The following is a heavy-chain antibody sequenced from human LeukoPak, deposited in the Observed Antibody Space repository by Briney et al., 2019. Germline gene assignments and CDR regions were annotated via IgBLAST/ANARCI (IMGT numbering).Heavy chain of an antibody. CDR2: IWYDGSNK. V-gene: IGHV3-33*01. D-gene: IGHD2-2*01. CDR1: GFTFSSYG. J-gene: IGHJ4*02. Sequence: GGSLRLSCAASGFTFSSYGMHWVRQAPGKGLEWVAVIWYDGSNKYYADSVKGRFTISRDNSKNTLYLQMNSLRAEDTAVYYCAREKSDCSSTSCNPYFDYWGQGTLVTVSS. CDR3: AREKSDCSSTSCNPYFDY.